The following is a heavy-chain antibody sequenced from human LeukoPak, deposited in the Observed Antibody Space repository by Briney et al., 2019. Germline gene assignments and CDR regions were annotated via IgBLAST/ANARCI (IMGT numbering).Heavy chain of an antibody. Sequence: PGGSLRLSCAASGFTFSNAWMSWVRQAPGKGLEWVSYISSSGSTIYYADSVKGRFTISRDNAKNSLYLQMNSLRAEDTAVYYCARDPANYDFWRDKGGYWGQGTLVTVSS. J-gene: IGHJ4*02. CDR1: GFTFSNAW. CDR3: ARDPANYDFWRDKGGY. V-gene: IGHV3-11*04. CDR2: ISSSGSTI. D-gene: IGHD3-3*01.